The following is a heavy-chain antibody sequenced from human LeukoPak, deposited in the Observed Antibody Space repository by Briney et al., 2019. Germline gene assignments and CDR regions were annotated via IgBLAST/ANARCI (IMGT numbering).Heavy chain of an antibody. V-gene: IGHV1-2*02. J-gene: IGHJ4*02. CDR2: IHPASANT. CDR3: ARDLRPANL. D-gene: IGHD1-7*01. CDR1: GYXFTEHF. Sequence: ASVKVSCKASGYXFTEHFIHWVRQAPGQGLQYMGWIHPASANTVYAQMFHGRVTLTRDTPATTTYMELSGLRSDDTAVYYCARDLRPANLWGQGTVVTVSS.